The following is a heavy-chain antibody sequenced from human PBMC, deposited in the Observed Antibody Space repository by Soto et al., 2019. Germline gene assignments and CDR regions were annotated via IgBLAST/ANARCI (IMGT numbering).Heavy chain of an antibody. CDR1: GYTCTRQW. V-gene: IGHV5-51*01. CDR3: ARLVDGYPGY. D-gene: IGHD5-12*01. CDR2: IFPGDSDT. Sequence: PXESVKISCKASGYTCTRQWIGWVRQKPGIGLEWMGLIFPGDSDTRYSPSFQGQVTISADKSISTAFLQWSSLEASGTAMYYCARLVDGYPGYWGQGTLVTVSS. J-gene: IGHJ4*02.